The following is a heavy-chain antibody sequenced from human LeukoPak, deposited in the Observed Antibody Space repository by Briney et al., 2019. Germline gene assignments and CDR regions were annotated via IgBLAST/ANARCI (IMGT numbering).Heavy chain of an antibody. CDR3: ASAIQGN. J-gene: IGHJ4*02. CDR2: ISNSGSSI. CDR1: GFTFSDSY. Sequence: GGSLRLSCAASGFTFSDSYMTWIRQAPGKGLEWVSYISNSGSSIYYADSVKGRFTTSRDNAKSSLYLQMNSLRAEDTAVYYCASAIQGNWGQGTLVTVSS. V-gene: IGHV3-11*04.